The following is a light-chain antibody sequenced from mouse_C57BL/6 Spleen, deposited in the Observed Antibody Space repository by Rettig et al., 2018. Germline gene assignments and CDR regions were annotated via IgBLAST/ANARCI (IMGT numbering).Light chain of an antibody. V-gene: IGKV5-39*01. Sequence: DIVMTQSPATLSVTPGDRVSLSCRASQSISDYLHWYQQKSHESPRLLIKYASQSISGIPSRFSGSGSGSDFTLSINSVEPEDVGVYYCQNGHSFPTFGAGTKLELK. J-gene: IGKJ5*01. CDR2: YAS. CDR3: QNGHSFPT. CDR1: QSISDY.